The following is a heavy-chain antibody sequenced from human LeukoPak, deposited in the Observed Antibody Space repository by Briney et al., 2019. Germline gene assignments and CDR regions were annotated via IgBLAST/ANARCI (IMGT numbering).Heavy chain of an antibody. V-gene: IGHV3-23*01. CDR2: ISGSGGST. CDR1: GFTFSSYA. Sequence: GGSLRLSCAASGFTFSSYAMSRVRQAPGKGLEWVSAISGSGGSTYYADSVKGRSTISRDNSKNTLYPQMNSLRAEDTAVYYCAKDGGAARPKDWFDPWGQGTLVTVSS. J-gene: IGHJ5*02. CDR3: AKDGGAARPKDWFDP. D-gene: IGHD6-6*01.